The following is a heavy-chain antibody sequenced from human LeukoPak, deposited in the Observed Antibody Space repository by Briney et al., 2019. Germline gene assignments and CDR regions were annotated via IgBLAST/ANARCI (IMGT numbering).Heavy chain of an antibody. CDR1: GFTFSSYS. CDR3: AREGRVSDY. J-gene: IGHJ4*02. D-gene: IGHD2-15*01. CDR2: IYSGGST. Sequence: GGSLRLSCAASGFTFSSYSMNWVRQAPGKGLEWVSVIYSGGSTYYADSVKGRFTISRHNSKNTLYLQMNSLRAEDTAVYYCAREGRVSDYWGQGTLVTVSS. V-gene: IGHV3-53*04.